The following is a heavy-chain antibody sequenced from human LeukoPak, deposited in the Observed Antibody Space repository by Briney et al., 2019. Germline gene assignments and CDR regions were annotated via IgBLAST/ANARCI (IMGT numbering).Heavy chain of an antibody. CDR1: GGSISSSSYY. V-gene: IGHV4-39*01. J-gene: IGHJ4*02. CDR3: ARSGYFLYYFDY. Sequence: SETLSLTCSVSGGSISSSSYYWGWIRQPPGKGLEWIGSIYYSGTTYYNPSLKSRVTISVDTSKNQFSLKLSSVTAADTAVYYCARSGYFLYYFDYWGQGTLVSVSS. D-gene: IGHD3-3*01. CDR2: IYYSGTT.